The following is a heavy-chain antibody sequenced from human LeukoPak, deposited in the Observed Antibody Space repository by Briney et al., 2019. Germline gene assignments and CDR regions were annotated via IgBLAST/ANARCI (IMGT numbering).Heavy chain of an antibody. J-gene: IGHJ4*02. Sequence: GGSLRLSCAASGFTFSSYGMHWVRQAPGKGLEWVAFIRYDGSNKYYADSVKGRFTISRDNSKNTLYLQMNSLRAEDTAVYYCANPSGARSDYWGQGTLVTGSP. V-gene: IGHV3-30*02. CDR3: ANPSGARSDY. CDR1: GFTFSSYG. CDR2: IRYDGSNK.